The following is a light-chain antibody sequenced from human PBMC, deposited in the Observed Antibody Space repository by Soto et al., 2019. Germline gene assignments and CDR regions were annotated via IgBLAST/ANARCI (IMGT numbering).Light chain of an antibody. CDR3: QQGHNWPLT. CDR2: SAS. V-gene: IGKV3-15*01. Sequence: DIVMTQSPATLSVSPGERATLSCRASQSISTELAWYQQKPGQPPRLLIYSASTRATGVPARFTGSGSGSEFTLTISGLQSEDFAVYYCQQGHNWPLTLGQGTRLEI. J-gene: IGKJ2*01. CDR1: QSISTE.